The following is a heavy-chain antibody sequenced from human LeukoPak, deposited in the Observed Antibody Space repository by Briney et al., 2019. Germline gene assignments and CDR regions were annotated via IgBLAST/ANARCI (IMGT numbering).Heavy chain of an antibody. J-gene: IGHJ4*02. CDR2: IRDDSDAT. Sequence: GESLKISCAASGFTFNKYPMNWVRQAPGKGLEWISNIRDDSDATTYADSVKGRFTISRDNAKNSLYLQINSLRAEDTAVYYCVRDLNWAFDCWGQGTLVTVSS. CDR3: VRDLNWAFDC. CDR1: GFTFNKYP. D-gene: IGHD3-16*01. V-gene: IGHV3-48*01.